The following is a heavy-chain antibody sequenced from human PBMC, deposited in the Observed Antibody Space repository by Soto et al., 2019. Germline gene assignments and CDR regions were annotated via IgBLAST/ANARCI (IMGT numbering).Heavy chain of an antibody. CDR2: IYSGGST. CDR1: GFTVSSNY. V-gene: IGHV3-53*04. J-gene: IGHJ3*02. Sequence: EVQLVESGGGLVQPGGSLRLSCAASGFTVSSNYMSWVRQAPGKGLEWVSVIYSGGSTYYADSVKGRFTISRHNSKNTLYLQMNSLRAEDTAVYYCARSRYCSSTSCYRGAFDIRGQGTMVTVS. CDR3: ARSRYCSSTSCYRGAFDI. D-gene: IGHD2-2*01.